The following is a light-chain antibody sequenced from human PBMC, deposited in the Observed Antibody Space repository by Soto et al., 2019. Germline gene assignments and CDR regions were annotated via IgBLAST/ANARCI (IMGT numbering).Light chain of an antibody. V-gene: IGLV2-14*03. CDR2: DVS. CDR3: TSYTTSDTLI. Sequence: QSVLTQPASVSGSPGQSITISCTGTSSDVRAYNYVSWYQQHPGKAPKVIIYDVSDRPSGVSDRFSGSKSGYTASLTISGLQAEDEAVYYCTSYTTSDTLIFGGGTKITVL. J-gene: IGLJ2*01. CDR1: SSDVRAYNY.